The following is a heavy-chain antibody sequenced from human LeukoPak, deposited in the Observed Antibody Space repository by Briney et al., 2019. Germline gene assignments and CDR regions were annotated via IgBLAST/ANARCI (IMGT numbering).Heavy chain of an antibody. J-gene: IGHJ6*02. CDR2: IRDDGSTR. D-gene: IGHD3-10*01. CDR1: GFTFSRYG. Sequence: GGSLRLSCAASGFTFSRYGLHWVRQAPGKGLEWLAFIRDDGSTRYYADSVKGRFTVSRDNSKNTLYLQMDSLRAEDTAVYYCAKATGSTYYYGSGNLYGMDVWGQGTTVTVSS. CDR3: AKATGSTYYYGSGNLYGMDV. V-gene: IGHV3-30*02.